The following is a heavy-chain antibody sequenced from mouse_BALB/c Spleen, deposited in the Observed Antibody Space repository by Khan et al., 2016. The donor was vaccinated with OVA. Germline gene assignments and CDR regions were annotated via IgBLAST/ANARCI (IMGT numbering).Heavy chain of an antibody. D-gene: IGHD2-14*01. CDR2: ISYSGST. J-gene: IGHJ4*01. Sequence: EVQLQESGPSLVKPSQTLSLTCSVTGDSITSGYWNWIRKFPGNKLEYMGYISYSGSTYYNPSLKSRISITRDTSKNQNFLQLNSVTTEDTATYDCANRYVGAMDYWGQGTSVTVSS. CDR3: ANRYVGAMDY. V-gene: IGHV3-8*02. CDR1: GDSITSGY.